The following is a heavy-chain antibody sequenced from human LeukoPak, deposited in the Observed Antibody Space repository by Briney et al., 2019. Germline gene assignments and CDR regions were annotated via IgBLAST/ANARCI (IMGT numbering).Heavy chain of an antibody. CDR3: AKDSAYHYMDV. D-gene: IGHD3-10*01. V-gene: IGHV3-74*01. Sequence: PGGSLRLSCAASGFTFSSYWMHWVRQAPGKGLVWVSRINSDGSSIGYADSVKGRFTISRDNAKNTLYLQMNSLRAEDTALYYCAKDSAYHYMDVWGKGTTVTISS. CDR2: INSDGSSI. CDR1: GFTFSSYW. J-gene: IGHJ6*03.